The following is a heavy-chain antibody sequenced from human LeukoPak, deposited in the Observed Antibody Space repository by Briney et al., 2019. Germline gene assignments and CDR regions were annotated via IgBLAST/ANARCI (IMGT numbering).Heavy chain of an antibody. CDR2: IKSKTDGGTT. CDR1: GFTFSNAW. D-gene: IGHD3-22*01. J-gene: IGHJ4*02. CDR3: TTFTYYSTTSGDDF. Sequence: KSGGSLRLSCAASGFTFSNAWMSWVRQAPGKGLEWVGRIKSKTDGGTTDCAAPVKGRFTISRDDSKNTLYLQMNSLKTEDTAVYYCTTFTYYSTTSGDDFWGQGTLVTVSS. V-gene: IGHV3-15*01.